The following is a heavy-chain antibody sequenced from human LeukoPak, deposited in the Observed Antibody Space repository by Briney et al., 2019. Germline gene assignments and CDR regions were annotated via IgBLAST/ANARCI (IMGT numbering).Heavy chain of an antibody. CDR1: GFTFSSYA. J-gene: IGHJ4*02. V-gene: IGHV3-23*01. CDR3: AKAYYDSSGYYPLFNY. CDR2: ISGSGGST. D-gene: IGHD3-22*01. Sequence: GGSLRLSCAASGFTFSSYAMSCVRQAPGKGLEWVSAISGSGGSTYYADSVKGRFTISRDNSKNTLYLQMNSLRAEDTAVYYCAKAYYDSSGYYPLFNYWGQGTLVTVSS.